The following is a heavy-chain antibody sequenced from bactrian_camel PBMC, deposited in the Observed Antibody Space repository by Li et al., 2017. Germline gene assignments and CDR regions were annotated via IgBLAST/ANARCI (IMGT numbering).Heavy chain of an antibody. CDR2: INSGGDST. V-gene: IGHV3S1*01. CDR1: GFTFGSYW. J-gene: IGHJ4*01. D-gene: IGHD6*01. Sequence: HVQLVESGGGSVQPGGSLRLSCAASGFTFGSYWMYWVRQAPGKGLEWVSAINSGGDSTYYANSVKGRFTLSRDNGKNTLYLQLNSLKTDDTAMYFCVRGITWFNDWGQGTQVTVS. CDR3: VRGITWFND.